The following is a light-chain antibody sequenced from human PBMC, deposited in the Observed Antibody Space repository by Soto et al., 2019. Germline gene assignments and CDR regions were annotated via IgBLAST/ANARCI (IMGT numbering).Light chain of an antibody. J-gene: IGKJ5*01. V-gene: IGKV3D-15*01. Sequence: EIVMTQSPATLSVSPGERATLSCRASQSVSSNLAWYQQKPGQAPRLLIYAASSRATGIPDRFSGSGSGTDFTLTISSLQSEDFAVYYCQQYNTWRSISFGQGTRLEIK. CDR2: AAS. CDR1: QSVSSN. CDR3: QQYNTWRSIS.